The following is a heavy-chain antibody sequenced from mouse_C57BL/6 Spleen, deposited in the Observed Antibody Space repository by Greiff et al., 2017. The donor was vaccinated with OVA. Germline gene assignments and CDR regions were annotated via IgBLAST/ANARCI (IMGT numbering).Heavy chain of an antibody. CDR2: IDPEDGET. CDR3: AREFYFDY. CDR1: GFNIKDYY. Sequence: VQLQQSGAELVKPGASVKLFCTASGFNIKDYYMHWVKQRTEQGLEWIGRIDPEDGETKYAPKFQGKATITADTSSNTAYLQLSSLTSEDTAVYYCAREFYFDYWGQGTTLTVSS. V-gene: IGHV14-2*01. J-gene: IGHJ2*01.